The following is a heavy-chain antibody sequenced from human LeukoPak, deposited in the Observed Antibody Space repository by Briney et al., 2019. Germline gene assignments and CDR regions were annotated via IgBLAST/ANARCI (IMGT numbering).Heavy chain of an antibody. J-gene: IGHJ5*02. D-gene: IGHD6-13*01. CDR2: ISGSGGST. Sequence: PGGFLRLSCAASGFAFSSYAMSWVRQAPGKGLEWVSAISGSGGSTYYADSVKGRFTISRDNSKNTLYLQMNSLRAEDTAVYYCAQDESSSSNWFDPWGQGTLVTVSS. CDR1: GFAFSSYA. CDR3: AQDESSSSNWFDP. V-gene: IGHV3-23*01.